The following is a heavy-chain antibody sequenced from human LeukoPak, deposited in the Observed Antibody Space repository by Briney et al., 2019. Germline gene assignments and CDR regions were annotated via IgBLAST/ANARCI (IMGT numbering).Heavy chain of an antibody. V-gene: IGHV3-74*01. J-gene: IGHJ5*02. Sequence: GSLRLSCAASGFTFSTYWMHWVRQDPGKGLVWVSRISSDASITSYADPVKGRFTISRDNAKNTLYLQMNSLRAEDTAVYYCARDAGGWFDPWGQGTLVTVSS. CDR1: GFTFSTYW. CDR2: ISSDASIT. CDR3: ARDAGGWFDP. D-gene: IGHD3-10*01.